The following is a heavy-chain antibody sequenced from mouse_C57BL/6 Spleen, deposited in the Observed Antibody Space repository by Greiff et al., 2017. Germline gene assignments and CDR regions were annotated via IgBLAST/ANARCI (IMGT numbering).Heavy chain of an antibody. CDR1: GFTFTDYS. CDR2: IRKKANGYTT. Sequence: EVKLLESGGGLVQPGGSLSLSCAASGFTFTDYSMSWVRQPPGKAFEWLGFIRKKANGYTTEYGASVKGRFTISRDNSQSILYLQMNALKAEDSATYYCARYTPRVVATDSAMDYWGPGTSVTVSS. CDR3: ARYTPRVVATDSAMDY. J-gene: IGHJ4*01. D-gene: IGHD1-1*01. V-gene: IGHV7-3*01.